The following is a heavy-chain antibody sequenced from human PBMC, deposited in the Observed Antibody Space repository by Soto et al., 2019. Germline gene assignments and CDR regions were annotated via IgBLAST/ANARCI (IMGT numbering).Heavy chain of an antibody. CDR1: GFTVNRNH. D-gene: IGHD5-12*01. V-gene: IGHV3-53*04. CDR3: VGNRDGYNVRYYDS. Sequence: EVQLVESGGGLVQPGGSLRLSCAASGFTVNRNHIAWVRQAPGKGLEWVSVIYSGDNPEYADSVKGRFTISRHNSKNLVFLQMDRLSVEDTAVYYCVGNRDGYNVRYYDSWGQVTLVSVSS. J-gene: IGHJ4*02. CDR2: IYSGDNP.